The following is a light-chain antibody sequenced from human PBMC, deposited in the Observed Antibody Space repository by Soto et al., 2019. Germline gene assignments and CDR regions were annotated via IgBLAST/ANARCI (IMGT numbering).Light chain of an antibody. J-gene: IGKJ1*01. Sequence: ETVLTQSPGTVSLSPGERATLSCRASQSVSSSYLAWYQQKPGQAPRLLIYGASSRATGIPDRFSGSGSGTDFTLTISILEPEDFAVYYCQQYGGSHWSFGEGTKVEIK. CDR3: QQYGGSHWS. V-gene: IGKV3-20*01. CDR1: QSVSSSY. CDR2: GAS.